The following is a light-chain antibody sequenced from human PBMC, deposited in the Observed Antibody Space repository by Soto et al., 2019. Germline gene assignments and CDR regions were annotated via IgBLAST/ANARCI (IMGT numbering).Light chain of an antibody. Sequence: QCVLTQPSSVSGSPGQSITISCTRTSSDVGGYNYVSWYQQHPGKAPKLMISGVSNRPSGVSNRFSGSKSGNTASLTISGLQTEDEADYYCISYTTSVTYVFGTGTKVTVL. V-gene: IGLV2-14*01. CDR3: ISYTTSVTYV. J-gene: IGLJ1*01. CDR2: GVS. CDR1: SSDVGGYNY.